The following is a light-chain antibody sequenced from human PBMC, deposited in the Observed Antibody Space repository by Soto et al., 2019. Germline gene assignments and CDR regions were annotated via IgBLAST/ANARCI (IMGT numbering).Light chain of an antibody. CDR3: SSYTGRSTFV. V-gene: IGLV2-14*01. CDR2: DVN. Sequence: QYALTQPASVSGSPGQSITISCSGTSVGDYNYVSWYQQQPGKVPKLMIYDVNNRPSGVSNRFSGSKSGNTASLTISGLQAEDEADYYCSSYTGRSTFVFATGTKLTVL. J-gene: IGLJ1*01. CDR1: SVGDYNY.